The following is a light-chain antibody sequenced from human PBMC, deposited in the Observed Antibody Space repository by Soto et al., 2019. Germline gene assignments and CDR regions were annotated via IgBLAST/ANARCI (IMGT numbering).Light chain of an antibody. Sequence: QSVLTQPPSVSAAPGQKVTIACSGSSSNIGTYYVSWYQQLPGTAPKILIYENNKRPSGIPDRFSGSKSGTSATLGITGLQTGDEADYYCGTWDSGLSAGVFGGGTKLTVL. CDR2: ENN. V-gene: IGLV1-51*02. CDR3: GTWDSGLSAGV. CDR1: SSNIGTYY. J-gene: IGLJ3*02.